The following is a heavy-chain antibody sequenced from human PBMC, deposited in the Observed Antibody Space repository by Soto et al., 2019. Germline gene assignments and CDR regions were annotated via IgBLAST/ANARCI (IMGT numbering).Heavy chain of an antibody. CDR3: AKIGYGDYSPFDY. Sequence: PGGSLRLSCAASGFTVSSNYMSWVRQAPGKGLEWVSVIYSGGSTYYADSVKGRFTISRDNSKNTLYLQMNSLRAEDTAVYYCAKIGYGDYSPFDYWGQGTLVTVSS. J-gene: IGHJ4*02. D-gene: IGHD4-17*01. CDR1: GFTVSSNY. CDR2: IYSGGST. V-gene: IGHV3-53*01.